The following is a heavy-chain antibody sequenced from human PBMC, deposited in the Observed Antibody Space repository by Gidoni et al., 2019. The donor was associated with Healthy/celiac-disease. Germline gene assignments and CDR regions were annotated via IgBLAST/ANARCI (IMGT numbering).Heavy chain of an antibody. J-gene: IGHJ5*02. CDR2: ISGSGGST. D-gene: IGHD3-3*01. Sequence: EVQLLESGGGLVQPGGSLRLSCAASGFTFSSYAMSWVRQAPGKGLEWVSGISGSGGSTYYADSVKGRFTISRDNSKNTLYLQMNSLRAEDTAVYYCAKDWVVAGTIFVNRVRALDPWGQGTLVTVSS. CDR3: AKDWVVAGTIFVNRVRALDP. CDR1: GFTFSSYA. V-gene: IGHV3-23*01.